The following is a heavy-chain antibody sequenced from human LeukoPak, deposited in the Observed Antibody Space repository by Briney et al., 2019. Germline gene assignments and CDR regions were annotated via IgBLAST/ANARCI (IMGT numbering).Heavy chain of an antibody. CDR1: GYTFTSDD. D-gene: IGHD6-13*01. J-gene: IGHJ4*02. Sequence: ASVKVSCKASGYTFTSDDITWVRQATGQGLGWMGWMNPNSGNTGYAQKFQGRVTITGNTSISTAYMELSSLRSEDTAVYYCARGSRVDGSSSYWESWDYWGQGTLVTVSS. CDR3: ARGSRVDGSSSYWESWDY. CDR2: MNPNSGNT. V-gene: IGHV1-8*01.